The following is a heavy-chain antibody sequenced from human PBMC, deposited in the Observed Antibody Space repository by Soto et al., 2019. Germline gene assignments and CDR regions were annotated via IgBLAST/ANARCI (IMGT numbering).Heavy chain of an antibody. CDR3: ARRILGYCSSTSCRAYYYYYMDV. J-gene: IGHJ6*03. Sequence: VASVKVSCKASGYTFTSYDINWVRQATGQGLEWMGWMNPNSGNTGYAQKFQGRVTMTRNTSISTAYMELSSLRSEDTAVYYCARRILGYCSSTSCRAYYYYYMDVWGKSTTVTVSS. V-gene: IGHV1-8*01. CDR2: MNPNSGNT. CDR1: GYTFTSYD. D-gene: IGHD2-2*01.